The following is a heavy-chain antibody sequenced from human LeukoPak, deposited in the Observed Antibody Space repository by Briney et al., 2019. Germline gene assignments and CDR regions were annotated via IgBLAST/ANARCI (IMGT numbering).Heavy chain of an antibody. Sequence: KPSETLSLTCTVSGGSISSYYWSWIRQPPGKGLEWIGYIYYSGSTNYNPSLKSRVTISVDTSKNQFSLKLSSVTAADTAVYYCARGLEDYDIVVVPAAMVYAFDIWGQGTMVTVSS. CDR2: IYYSGST. CDR3: ARGLEDYDIVVVPAAMVYAFDI. D-gene: IGHD2-2*01. V-gene: IGHV4-59*01. CDR1: GGSISSYY. J-gene: IGHJ3*02.